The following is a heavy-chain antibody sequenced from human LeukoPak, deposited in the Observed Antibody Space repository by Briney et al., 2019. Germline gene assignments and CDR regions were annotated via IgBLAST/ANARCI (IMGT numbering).Heavy chain of an antibody. CDR1: AYSFSSYW. Sequence: GESLKISCLGTAYSFSSYWIGWVRQMPGKGLEWMGIIYPGDSGATYSPSFQGQVTISGDKSISTAYLQWSSLKASDTAMYYCASRHNSGWSNPFHSYMDVWGKGTTVTVSS. V-gene: IGHV5-51*01. CDR2: IYPGDSGA. J-gene: IGHJ6*03. CDR3: ASRHNSGWSNPFHSYMDV. D-gene: IGHD6-19*01.